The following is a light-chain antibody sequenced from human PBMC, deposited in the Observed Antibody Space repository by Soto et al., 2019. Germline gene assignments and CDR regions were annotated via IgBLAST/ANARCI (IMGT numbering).Light chain of an antibody. CDR3: QSYDSSLSGVV. V-gene: IGLV1-40*01. Sequence: QSVLTQPPSVSGAPGQRVTICCTGSSSNIGAGYDVHWYQQLPGTAPKLLISGNSNRPSGVPDRFSGSKSGTSASLAITGLQAEDEADYYCQSYDSSLSGVVFGGGTKVTVL. CDR2: GNS. J-gene: IGLJ2*01. CDR1: SSNIGAGYD.